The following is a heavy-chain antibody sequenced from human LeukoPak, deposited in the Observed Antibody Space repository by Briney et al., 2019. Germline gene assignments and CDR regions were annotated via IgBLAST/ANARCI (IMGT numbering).Heavy chain of an antibody. Sequence: GECLKISCKGSGYSFNNYWIGWVRQMPGKGLEWMGIIYPGDSDTRYSPSFQGLVTISADKSISTAYVQWSSLKASDTAMYYCARLYDILTSNSFDPWGQGTLVTVSS. CDR2: IYPGDSDT. V-gene: IGHV5-51*01. CDR1: GYSFNNYW. D-gene: IGHD3-9*01. CDR3: ARLYDILTSNSFDP. J-gene: IGHJ5*02.